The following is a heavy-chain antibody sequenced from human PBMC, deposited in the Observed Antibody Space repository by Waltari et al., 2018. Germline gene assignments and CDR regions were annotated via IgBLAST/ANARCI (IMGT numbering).Heavy chain of an antibody. CDR2: KKQDVNEK. CDR3: TRDKYYYYYGMDV. V-gene: IGHV3-7*03. CDR1: GFTFSNFW. J-gene: IGHJ6*02. Sequence: EVQLVESGGGLVQPGGSLRLSCAASGFTFSNFWMSWVRQAPGKGSEWVAKKKQDVNEKYYVDSVKGRFTISRDYARNSLYLQMNSLRDEDTAVYYCTRDKYYYYYGMDVWGQGTTVTVSS.